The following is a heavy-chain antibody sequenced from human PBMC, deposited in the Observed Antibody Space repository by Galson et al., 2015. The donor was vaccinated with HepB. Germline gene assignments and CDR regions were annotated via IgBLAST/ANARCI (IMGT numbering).Heavy chain of an antibody. CDR1: GGTFSSYA. D-gene: IGHD1-1*01. CDR3: AGGVHRKLGYYYYYGMDV. J-gene: IGHJ6*02. Sequence: SCKASGGTFSSYAISWVRQAPGQGLEWMGGIIPIFGTANYAQKFQGRVTITADESTSTAYMELSSLRSEDTAVYYCAGGVHRKLGYYYYYGMDVWGQGTTVTVSS. V-gene: IGHV1-69*01. CDR2: IIPIFGTA.